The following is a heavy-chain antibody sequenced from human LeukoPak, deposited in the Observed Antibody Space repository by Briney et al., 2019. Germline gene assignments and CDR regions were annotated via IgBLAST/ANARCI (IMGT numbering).Heavy chain of an antibody. CDR3: ATLYGGQRADGY. CDR2: IYSGDTT. D-gene: IGHD2-15*01. CDR1: GFTFSDYY. Sequence: GGSLRLSCAASGFTFSDYYMSWIRQAPGKGLEWVSAIYSGDTTEYADSVKGRFIISRDISKNTLYLQMNTVRTEDTAVYYCATLYGGQRADGYWGQGTLVIVSS. V-gene: IGHV3-53*01. J-gene: IGHJ4*02.